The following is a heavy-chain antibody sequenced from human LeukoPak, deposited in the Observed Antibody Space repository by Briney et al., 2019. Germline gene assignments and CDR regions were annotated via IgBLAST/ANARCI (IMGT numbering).Heavy chain of an antibody. J-gene: IGHJ4*02. D-gene: IGHD4-17*01. CDR3: ARDLANGDYILDY. V-gene: IGHV3-66*01. CDR1: GITVSRNY. Sequence: GSLRFFCAASGITVSRNYVNWVRQAPGKGLEWVSVIYSGDTTHYADSVKGRFSISRDNSKNTLYLQMNNLRVEDTAVYYCARDLANGDYILDYSGQGTLVTVSS. CDR2: IYSGDTT.